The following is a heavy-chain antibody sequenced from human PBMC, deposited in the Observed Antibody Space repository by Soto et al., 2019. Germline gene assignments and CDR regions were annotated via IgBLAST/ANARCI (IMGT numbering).Heavy chain of an antibody. Sequence: PSETLSLTCTVSGGSIISSSYYWGWIRQPPGKGLEWIGSIYYSGSTYYNPSLKSRVTISLDTSKNQFSLKLTSVTAADTAVYYCARAPIMVRRVGPYYFDYWGQGTLVTVSS. D-gene: IGHD3-10*01. J-gene: IGHJ4*02. CDR3: ARAPIMVRRVGPYYFDY. CDR1: GGSIISSSYY. V-gene: IGHV4-39*01. CDR2: IYYSGST.